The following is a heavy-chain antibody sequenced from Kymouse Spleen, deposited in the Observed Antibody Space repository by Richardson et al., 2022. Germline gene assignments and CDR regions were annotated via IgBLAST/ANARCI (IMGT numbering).Heavy chain of an antibody. CDR3: ARDDDFWSGYYSHYYYYGMDV. CDR1: GFTFSSYS. V-gene: IGHV3-21*03. CDR2: ISSSSSYI. Sequence: EVQLVESGGGLVKPGGSLRLSCAASGFTFSSYSMNWVRQAPGKGLEWVSSISSSSSYIYYADSVKGRFTISRDNAKNSLYLQMNSLRAEDTAVYYCARDDDFWSGYYSHYYYYGMDVWGQGTTVTVSS. J-gene: IGHJ6*02. D-gene: IGHD3-3*01.